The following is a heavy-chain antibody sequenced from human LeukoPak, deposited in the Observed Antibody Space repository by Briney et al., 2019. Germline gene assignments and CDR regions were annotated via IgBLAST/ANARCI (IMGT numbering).Heavy chain of an antibody. D-gene: IGHD3-3*01. CDR2: ISGYNVNT. Sequence: ASVKVSCKTSGYTFTDYGISWVRQAPGQGLEWMGWISGYNVNTNYAQKFQGRVTMTRDTSTNTVYMELTSLTSDDTAVYFCARDEIFGVGTHFDYWGQGTLVIVSS. CDR1: GYTFTDYG. CDR3: ARDEIFGVGTHFDY. V-gene: IGHV1-18*01. J-gene: IGHJ4*02.